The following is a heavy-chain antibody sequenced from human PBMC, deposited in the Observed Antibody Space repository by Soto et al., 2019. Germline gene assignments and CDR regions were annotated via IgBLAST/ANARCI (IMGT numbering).Heavy chain of an antibody. V-gene: IGHV3-23*01. CDR1: GFTFSSYA. CDR2: ISGSGGST. CDR3: ARFEWWHPDYYFDS. D-gene: IGHD3-9*01. J-gene: IGHJ4*02. Sequence: PGGSLRLSCVVSGFTFSSYAMSWVRQAPGKGLEWVSAISGSGGSTYYADSVKGRFTISRDNSKNTLYLQMNSLRAEDTAVYYCARFEWWHPDYYFDSWGQGTLVTVSS.